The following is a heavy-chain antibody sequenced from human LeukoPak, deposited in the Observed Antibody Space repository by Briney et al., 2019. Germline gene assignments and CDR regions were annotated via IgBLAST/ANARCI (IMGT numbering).Heavy chain of an antibody. Sequence: GASVKVSCKASGYTFTGYYMHWVRQAPGQGLEWTGWINPNSGGTNYAQKFQGRVTMTRDTSISTAYMELSRLRSDDTAVYYCARVGGYPNYYYYYMDVWGKGTTVTISS. CDR3: ARVGGYPNYYYYYMDV. D-gene: IGHD3-22*01. CDR1: GYTFTGYY. CDR2: INPNSGGT. J-gene: IGHJ6*03. V-gene: IGHV1-2*02.